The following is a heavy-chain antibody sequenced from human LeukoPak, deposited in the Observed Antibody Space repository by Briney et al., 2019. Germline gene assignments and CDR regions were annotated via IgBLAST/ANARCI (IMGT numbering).Heavy chain of an antibody. CDR1: GVSISAYY. CDR3: ARHQPSYYDFWSGDAFDI. D-gene: IGHD3-3*01. Sequence: SETLSLTCSVSGVSISAYYWSWIRQPAGKGLEWIGRIYPGESIYASENTNYNPSLKSRVSMSGDTSKNQFSLKLSSVTAADTAVYYCARHQPSYYDFWSGDAFDIWGQGTMVAVSS. CDR2: IYPGESIYASENT. V-gene: IGHV4-4*07. J-gene: IGHJ3*02.